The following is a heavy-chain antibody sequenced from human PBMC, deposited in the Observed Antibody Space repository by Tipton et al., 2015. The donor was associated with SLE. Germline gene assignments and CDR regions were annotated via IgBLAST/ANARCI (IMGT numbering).Heavy chain of an antibody. CDR3: ARSDYANSGLDF. CDR2: LNPNGGT. J-gene: IGHJ4*02. Sequence: TLSLTCNVSGGSISSEYLSWLRQPPGKGLEWIGRLNPNGGTNYNPSLKSRVTMSVDMSRNQLSLNLSSVTAADTAIYYGARSDYANSGLDFWGQGTLVTVSS. CDR1: GGSISSEY. D-gene: IGHD4-17*01. V-gene: IGHV4-4*07.